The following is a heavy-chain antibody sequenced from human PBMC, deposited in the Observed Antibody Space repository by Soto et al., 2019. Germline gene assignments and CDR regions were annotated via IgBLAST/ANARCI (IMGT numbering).Heavy chain of an antibody. V-gene: IGHV1-69*13. Sequence: ASVKVSCKASGGTFSSYAISWVRQAPGQGLEWMGGIIPIFGTANYAQKFQGRVTITADESTSTAYMELSSLRSEDTAVYYCARGVGCSGGSCYSLRVGYYYYGMDVWGQGTTVTVSS. J-gene: IGHJ6*02. CDR2: IIPIFGTA. CDR3: ARGVGCSGGSCYSLRVGYYYYGMDV. CDR1: GGTFSSYA. D-gene: IGHD2-15*01.